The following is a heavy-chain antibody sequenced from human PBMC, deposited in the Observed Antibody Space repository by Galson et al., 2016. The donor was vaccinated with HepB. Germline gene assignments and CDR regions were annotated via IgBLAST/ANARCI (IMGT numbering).Heavy chain of an antibody. CDR2: IEGDGTSP. J-gene: IGHJ4*02. Sequence: SLRLSCAVSGFTFRNHQMHWIRQVPGKGLMWVARIEGDGTSPIYAPSVKGRFTISSDSAENTVYLQMNRLRAEDTALYYCARDLSGPGHWGQGTQVTVSP. V-gene: IGHV3-74*01. CDR3: ARDLSGPGH. CDR1: GFTFRNHQ.